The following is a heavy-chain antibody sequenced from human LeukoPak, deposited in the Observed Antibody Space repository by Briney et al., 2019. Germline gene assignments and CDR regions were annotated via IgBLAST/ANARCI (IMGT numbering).Heavy chain of an antibody. J-gene: IGHJ6*03. CDR3: ARATQSYAAPDYYYYYMDV. CDR2: IYTSGST. V-gene: IGHV4-61*02. D-gene: IGHD2-2*01. Sequence: RSSETLSLTCTVSGGSISSGSYYWSWIRQPAGKGLEWIGRIYTSGSTNYNPSLKSRVTMSVDTSKNQFSLKLSSVTAADTAVYYCARATQSYAAPDYYYYYMDVWGKGTTVTVSS. CDR1: GGSISSGSYY.